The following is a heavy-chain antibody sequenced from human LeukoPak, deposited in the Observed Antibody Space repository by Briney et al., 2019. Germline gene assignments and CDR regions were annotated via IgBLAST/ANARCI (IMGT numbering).Heavy chain of an antibody. Sequence: GESLKISCKGSGYSFTNYWISWVRQMPGKGLEWMGKIDPSDSYANYSPSFQGHVTISADKSITTAYLQWGSLKASDTAMYYCARSIAADGSFDFWGQGTLVTVSS. J-gene: IGHJ4*02. V-gene: IGHV5-10-1*01. CDR1: GYSFTNYW. CDR2: IDPSDSYA. D-gene: IGHD6-13*01. CDR3: ARSIAADGSFDF.